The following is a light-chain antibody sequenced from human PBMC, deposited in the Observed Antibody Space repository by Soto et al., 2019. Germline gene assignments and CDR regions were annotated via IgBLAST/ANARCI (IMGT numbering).Light chain of an antibody. CDR3: QQYYSTSYT. V-gene: IGKV4-1*01. Sequence: DIVMTQSPDSLAVSLGERATINCKSSQSVLYSSNNKNYLAWYQQKPGQPPKLLIYWASTRESGVPDRFSGSGSGTDFTLTISSLQAEDVAVYYSQQYYSTSYTFGQGTKLEIK. J-gene: IGKJ2*01. CDR2: WAS. CDR1: QSVLYSSNNKNY.